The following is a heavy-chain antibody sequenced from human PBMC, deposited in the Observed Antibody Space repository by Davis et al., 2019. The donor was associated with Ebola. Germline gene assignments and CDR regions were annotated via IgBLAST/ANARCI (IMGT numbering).Heavy chain of an antibody. V-gene: IGHV1-18*01. CDR3: ARDVRGITGPSEY. Sequence: ASVQVSCKASGYSFTDDGISWVRQAPGQGLEWMGWISTYNGNTNYAQKVQGRITMTTDISTSTAYMELRSLRSDDTARYYCARDVRGITGPSEYWGQGTLVTVSS. CDR2: ISTYNGNT. J-gene: IGHJ4*02. CDR1: GYSFTDDG. D-gene: IGHD1-1*01.